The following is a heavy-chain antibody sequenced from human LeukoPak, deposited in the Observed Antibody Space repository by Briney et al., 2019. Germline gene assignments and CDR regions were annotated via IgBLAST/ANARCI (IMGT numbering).Heavy chain of an antibody. J-gene: IGHJ4*02. V-gene: IGHV5-51*01. D-gene: IGHD2-2*01. Sequence: GASLQISCKGSGYSFASYWIAWVRQMPGKGLEWMGIIYPGDSDTRYSPSFQGQVTISADKSISTAYLQWSSLKASDTAIYYCARQWGDCSSTSCYSAYWGQGTLVTVSS. CDR1: GYSFASYW. CDR2: IYPGDSDT. CDR3: ARQWGDCSSTSCYSAY.